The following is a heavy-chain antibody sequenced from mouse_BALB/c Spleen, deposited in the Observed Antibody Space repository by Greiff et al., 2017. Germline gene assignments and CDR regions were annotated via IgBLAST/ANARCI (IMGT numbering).Heavy chain of an antibody. CDR3: AREATAPFFDY. J-gene: IGHJ2*01. Sequence: QVHVKQSGPGLVAPSQSLSITCTVSGFSLTSYGVHWVRQPPGKGLEWLGVIWAGGSTNYNSALMSRLSISKDNSKSQVFLKMNSLQTDDTAMYYCAREATAPFFDYWGQGTTLTVSS. CDR1: GFSLTSYG. D-gene: IGHD1-2*01. V-gene: IGHV2-9*02. CDR2: IWAGGST.